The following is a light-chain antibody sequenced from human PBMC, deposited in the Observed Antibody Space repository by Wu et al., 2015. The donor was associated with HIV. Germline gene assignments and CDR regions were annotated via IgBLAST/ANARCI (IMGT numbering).Light chain of an antibody. CDR2: DAS. CDR3: QQYDSLMLT. V-gene: IGKV1-33*01. CDR1: QDIRQI. J-gene: IGKJ4*01. Sequence: SVGDRVTITCQASQDIRQIFKLVSAESMKAPKLLIYDASNLETGVTSRFSGSGFGTTFTFTISNLQPEDIATYYCQQYDSLMLTFGGGTKVEIK.